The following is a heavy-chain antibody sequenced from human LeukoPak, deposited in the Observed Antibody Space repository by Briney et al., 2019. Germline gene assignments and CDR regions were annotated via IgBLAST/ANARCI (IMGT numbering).Heavy chain of an antibody. Sequence: ASVKVSCKASGYTFTSYGISWVRQAPGQGLEWMGWISAYNGNTNYAQKLQGRVTMTTDTSTSTAYMELSSLRSEDTAVYYCARAFYGSGSYYYFDYWGQGTLVTVSS. CDR1: GYTFTSYG. CDR3: ARAFYGSGSYYYFDY. J-gene: IGHJ4*02. D-gene: IGHD3-10*01. CDR2: ISAYNGNT. V-gene: IGHV1-18*01.